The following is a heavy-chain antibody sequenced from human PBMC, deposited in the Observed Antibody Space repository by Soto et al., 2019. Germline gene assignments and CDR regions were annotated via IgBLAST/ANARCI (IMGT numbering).Heavy chain of an antibody. CDR2: INHSGST. V-gene: IGHV4-34*01. D-gene: IGHD3-3*01. Sequence: SETLSLTCAVYGGSFSGYYWSWIRQPPGKGLEWIGEINHSGSTNYNPSLKSRVTISVDTSKNQFSLKLSSVTGADTAVYYCARGRRGSGYPIFMDVWGKGTTVTVSS. CDR3: ARGRRGSGYPIFMDV. CDR1: GGSFSGYY. J-gene: IGHJ6*03.